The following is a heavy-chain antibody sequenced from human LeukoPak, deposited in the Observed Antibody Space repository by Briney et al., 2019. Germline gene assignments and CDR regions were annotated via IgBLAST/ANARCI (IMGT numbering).Heavy chain of an antibody. J-gene: IGHJ4*02. CDR1: GFTFDDYA. Sequence: PGGSLRLSCAASGFTFDDYAMHWVRQAPGKGLEWVSGISWNSGSIGYADSVKGRFTISRDNAKNSLYLQMNSLRAEDMALYYCAKDIMVGGGSSGGYFDYWGQGTLVTVSS. CDR3: AKDIMVGGGSSGGYFDY. D-gene: IGHD6-19*01. CDR2: ISWNSGSI. V-gene: IGHV3-9*03.